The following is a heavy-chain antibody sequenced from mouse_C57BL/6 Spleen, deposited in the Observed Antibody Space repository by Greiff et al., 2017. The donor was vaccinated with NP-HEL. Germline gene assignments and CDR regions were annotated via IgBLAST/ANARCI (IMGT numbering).Heavy chain of an antibody. Sequence: QVQLQQPGAELVRPGSSVKLSCKASGYTFTSYWMHWVKQRPIQGLEWIGNIDPSDSETHYNQKFKDKATLTVDKSSSTAYMQLSSLTSEDSAVYYGARGDYYGSSRYYFDYWGQGTTLTVSS. D-gene: IGHD1-1*01. CDR3: ARGDYYGSSRYYFDY. J-gene: IGHJ2*01. V-gene: IGHV1-52*01. CDR1: GYTFTSYW. CDR2: IDPSDSET.